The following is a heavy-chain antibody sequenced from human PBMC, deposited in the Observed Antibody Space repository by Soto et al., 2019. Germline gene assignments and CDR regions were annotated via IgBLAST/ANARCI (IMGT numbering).Heavy chain of an antibody. D-gene: IGHD5-12*01. V-gene: IGHV3-53*04. CDR1: GFTVSSNY. CDR2: IYSGGST. J-gene: IGHJ6*03. CDR3: ARVSGYAFRNYYYMDV. Sequence: GGDLRLSCAASGFTVSSNYISWVRHAPKKGLEWVSVIYSGGSTYYADSVKGRFTISRHNSKNTLYLQMNSLRAEDTAVYYCARVSGYAFRNYYYMDVWGKGTTVTVSS.